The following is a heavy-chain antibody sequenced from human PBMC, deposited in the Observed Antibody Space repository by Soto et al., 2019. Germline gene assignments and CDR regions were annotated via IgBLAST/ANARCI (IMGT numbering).Heavy chain of an antibody. CDR2: IWYDGSNK. D-gene: IGHD6-19*01. Sequence: GGSLRLSCAASGFTFSSYGMHWVRQAPGKGLEWVAVIWYDGSNKYYADSVKGRFTISRDNSKNTLYLQMNSLRAEDTAVYYCASEGSRLGNWFDPWGQGTLVTVSS. CDR1: GFTFSSYG. CDR3: ASEGSRLGNWFDP. V-gene: IGHV3-33*01. J-gene: IGHJ5*02.